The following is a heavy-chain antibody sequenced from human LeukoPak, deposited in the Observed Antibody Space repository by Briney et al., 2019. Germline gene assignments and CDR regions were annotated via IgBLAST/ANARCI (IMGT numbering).Heavy chain of an antibody. CDR1: EFTLSTYA. Sequence: GGSLRLSCAASEFTLSTYAMNWVRQAPGKGLEWVSTISDRWTNYADSVKGRFTISRDDSQNTLYLQMNSLRVEDTAVYYCARYYYGTGSYSRARFDPWGQGTQVTVSS. J-gene: IGHJ5*02. CDR2: ISDRWT. D-gene: IGHD3-10*01. CDR3: ARYYYGTGSYSRARFDP. V-gene: IGHV3-23*01.